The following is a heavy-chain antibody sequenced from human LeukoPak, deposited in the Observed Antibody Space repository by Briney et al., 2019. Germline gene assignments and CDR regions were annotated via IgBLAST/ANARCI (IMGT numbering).Heavy chain of an antibody. V-gene: IGHV5-51*01. CDR1: GYSFTSYW. Sequence: GESLKISCQGSGYSFTSYWIGWVRQMPGKGLEWMGIIYPGDSDTRYSPSFQGQVTISADKSISTAYLQWSSLKASDTAMYYCARPSRVYGSGSYYKFYYFDYWGQGTLVTVSS. J-gene: IGHJ4*02. CDR2: IYPGDSDT. D-gene: IGHD3-10*01. CDR3: ARPSRVYGSGSYYKFYYFDY.